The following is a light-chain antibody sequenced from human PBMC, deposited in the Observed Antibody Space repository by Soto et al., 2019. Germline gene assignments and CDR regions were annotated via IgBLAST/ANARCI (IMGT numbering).Light chain of an antibody. CDR3: QQYGSSPPLS. J-gene: IGKJ4*01. CDR1: QSVTSSY. Sequence: ETVVTQSPGTLSLSPGERATLSCRAIQSVTSSYLAWYQQKPGQAPRLLIYGASSRATGIPDRFSGSGSGTDFTLTISRLEPEDFAVYYCQQYGSSPPLSFGGGTKV. CDR2: GAS. V-gene: IGKV3-20*01.